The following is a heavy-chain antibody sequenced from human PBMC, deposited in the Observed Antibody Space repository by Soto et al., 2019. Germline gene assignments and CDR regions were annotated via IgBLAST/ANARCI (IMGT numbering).Heavy chain of an antibody. J-gene: IGHJ3*02. V-gene: IGHV3-30-3*01. Sequence: PGGSLRLSCAASGFTFSSYAMHWVRQAPGKGLEWVAVISYDGSNKYYADSVKGRFTISRDNSKNTLYLQMNSLRAEDTAVYYCARDGAYDSSGYYKNDAFDIWGQGTMVTVSS. CDR2: ISYDGSNK. D-gene: IGHD3-22*01. CDR3: ARDGAYDSSGYYKNDAFDI. CDR1: GFTFSSYA.